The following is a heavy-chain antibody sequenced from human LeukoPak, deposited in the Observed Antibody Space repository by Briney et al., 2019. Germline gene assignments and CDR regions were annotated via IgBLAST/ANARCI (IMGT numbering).Heavy chain of an antibody. Sequence: ASVKVSCKASGYTFTSYGISWVRQAPGQGLEWMGWISAYNGHTNYAQMLQGRVTMTTDTSTSTAYMELRSLRSDDTAVYYCAREGWNLRDYYYYMDVWGKGTTVTVSS. V-gene: IGHV1-18*01. J-gene: IGHJ6*03. CDR1: GYTFTSYG. D-gene: IGHD2-15*01. CDR2: ISAYNGHT. CDR3: AREGWNLRDYYYYMDV.